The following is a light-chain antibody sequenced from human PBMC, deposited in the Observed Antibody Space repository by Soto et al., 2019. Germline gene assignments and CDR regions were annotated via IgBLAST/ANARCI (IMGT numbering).Light chain of an antibody. V-gene: IGLV1-44*01. CDR2: SNS. Sequence: QAVVTQPPSASGTPGQRVTISCSGSSSNIGTNTVNWYQQLPETAPKLLIYSNSQQPSGVPDRFSGSKSGPSASLAISALQSEDAADDYCAEWDDILTGHGVFGGGTKLTVL. J-gene: IGLJ3*02. CDR1: SSNIGTNT. CDR3: AEWDDILTGHGV.